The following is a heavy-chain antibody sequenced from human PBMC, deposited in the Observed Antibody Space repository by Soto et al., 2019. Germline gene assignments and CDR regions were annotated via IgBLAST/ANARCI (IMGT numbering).Heavy chain of an antibody. CDR3: ARGLGPAYSGSYHAFDH. D-gene: IGHD1-26*01. Sequence: PWESLKISCKGSGYIFTNYWIGWARQMPGRGLEWLGIIHSGDSDTRYSPSIQGQVTFSVDKSNSTAYLQWTTLKASHTAMYYCARGLGPAYSGSYHAFDHGGQGTLVTVSS. CDR1: GYIFTNYW. J-gene: IGHJ4*02. V-gene: IGHV5-51*01. CDR2: IHSGDSDT.